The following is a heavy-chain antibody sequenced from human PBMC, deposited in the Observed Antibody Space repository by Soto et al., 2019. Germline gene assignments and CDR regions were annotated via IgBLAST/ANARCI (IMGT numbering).Heavy chain of an antibody. Sequence: SETLSLTCVVSSGSIISLSWWSWVRQPPGKGLEWIGDIYYSGSTNYNPSLKSRVTISVDTSKNQFSLKLSSVTAADTAVYYCARGNYDFWSGYFGTSSSYGMDVWGQGTTVTVSS. V-gene: IGHV4-4*02. J-gene: IGHJ6*02. D-gene: IGHD3-3*01. CDR2: IYYSGST. CDR3: ARGNYDFWSGYFGTSSSYGMDV. CDR1: SGSIISLSW.